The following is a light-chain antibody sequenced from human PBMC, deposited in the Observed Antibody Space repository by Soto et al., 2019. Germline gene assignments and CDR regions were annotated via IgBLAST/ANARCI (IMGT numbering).Light chain of an antibody. Sequence: QSALTQPASVSGSPGQSITISCTGTSSDIGGSDFVSWYQQHPGKAPKLVMSVVNNRPSGVSSRFSGSKSGNTASLTISGLQAEDEADYYCCSYTTTNTVVFGGGTKVTVI. J-gene: IGLJ2*01. V-gene: IGLV2-14*01. CDR3: CSYTTTNTVV. CDR1: SSDIGGSDF. CDR2: VVN.